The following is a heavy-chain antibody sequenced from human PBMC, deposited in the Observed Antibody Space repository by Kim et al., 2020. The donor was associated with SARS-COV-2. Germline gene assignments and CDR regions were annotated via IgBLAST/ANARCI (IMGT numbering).Heavy chain of an antibody. Sequence: TTYTQKLQGRVTMTTDTSTSTAYMELRSLRSDETAVYYCARDLDGDYFDYWGQGTLVTVSS. J-gene: IGHJ4*02. D-gene: IGHD4-17*01. CDR3: ARDLDGDYFDY. CDR2: T. V-gene: IGHV1-18*01.